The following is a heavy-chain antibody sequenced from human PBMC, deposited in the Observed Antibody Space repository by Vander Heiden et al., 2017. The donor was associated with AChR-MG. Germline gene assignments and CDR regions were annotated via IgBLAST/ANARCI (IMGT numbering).Heavy chain of an antibody. V-gene: IGHV1-18*01. CDR1: GYTFTSYG. D-gene: IGHD3-10*01. Sequence: QVQLLQSGAEVKKPGASVKVSCKASGYTFTSYGISGVRQAPGQGREWIGWISEYNGNTNYAQRLQGRVTMTTDTSTSTAYMELRSLRSDDTAVYYCARGGVILDFPYYYGMDVWGQGTTVTVSS. CDR2: ISEYNGNT. CDR3: ARGGVILDFPYYYGMDV. J-gene: IGHJ6*02.